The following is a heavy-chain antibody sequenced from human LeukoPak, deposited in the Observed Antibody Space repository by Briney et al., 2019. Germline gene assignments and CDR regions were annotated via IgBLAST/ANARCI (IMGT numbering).Heavy chain of an antibody. CDR2: TNSDGSSK. J-gene: IGHJ6*02. V-gene: IGHV3-74*01. CDR1: GFTFSSYW. CDR3: AREGRDGYNRIYGMDV. Sequence: GGSLRLSCAASGFTFSSYWMHWVRQAPGKGLVWVSRTNSDGSSKIYADSVKGRFTISRDNAKNTLYLQMNSLRAEDTAVYYCAREGRDGYNRIYGMDVWGQGTTVTVSS. D-gene: IGHD5-24*01.